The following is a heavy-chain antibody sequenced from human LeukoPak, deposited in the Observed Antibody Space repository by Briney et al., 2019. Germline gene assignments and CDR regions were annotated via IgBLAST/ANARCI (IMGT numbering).Heavy chain of an antibody. V-gene: IGHV3-64D*09. J-gene: IGHJ4*02. CDR2: ISSNGGST. Sequence: GGSLRLSCSASGFTFSSYAMHWVRQAPGKGLEYVSAISSNGGSTYYADSVKGRFTISRDNSKNTLYLQMSSLRAEDTAVYYCVKGYCSSISCYGDYWGQGTMVTSSS. CDR3: VKGYCSSISCYGDY. CDR1: GFTFSSYA. D-gene: IGHD2-2*01.